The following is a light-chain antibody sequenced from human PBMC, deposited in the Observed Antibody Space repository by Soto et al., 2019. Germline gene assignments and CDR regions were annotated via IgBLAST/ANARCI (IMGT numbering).Light chain of an antibody. CDR3: QQYDASSPRT. J-gene: IGKJ1*01. V-gene: IGKV3-20*01. CDR2: GAS. Sequence: EIVLTQSPGTLSFSPGERATLSCRASQSVSSTSLAWYQQKPGQAPRLLIYGASNRATGIPDRFSGSGSGTDFTLTISRLEPEDFAVYYCQQYDASSPRTFGLGTKV. CDR1: QSVSSTS.